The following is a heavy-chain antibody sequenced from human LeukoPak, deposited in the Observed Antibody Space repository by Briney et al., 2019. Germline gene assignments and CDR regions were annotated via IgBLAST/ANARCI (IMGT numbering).Heavy chain of an antibody. D-gene: IGHD2-15*01. V-gene: IGHV1-24*01. CDR1: GYTLTEIS. CDR2: FDPEEGET. J-gene: IGHJ6*02. Sequence: ASVKVSCKVSGYTLTEISMHWVRQAPGKGLEWMGGFDPEEGETIYAQKFQGRVTMTRDTSRSTVYMELRSLRSEDTAVYYCGRDLVDRLYGMAVWGQGPTVPVSS. CDR3: GRDLVDRLYGMAV.